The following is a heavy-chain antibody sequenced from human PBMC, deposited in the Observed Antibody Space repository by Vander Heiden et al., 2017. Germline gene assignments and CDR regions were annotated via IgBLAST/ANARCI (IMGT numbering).Heavy chain of an antibody. V-gene: IGHV2-5*01. J-gene: IGHJ2*01. CDR1: GLSLMTSGVG. CDR2: IYWNDLK. CDR3: AYHYWFFHV. Sequence: QITLKESGPTLVKPTQTLTLTCTFSGLSLMTSGVGVGWLRQPPGKAPEWLALIYWNDLKRYSPSLNNRLFITMDTSKDQVVLTMTNMDPLDTATYYCAYHYWFFHVWGRGTLVTVSS.